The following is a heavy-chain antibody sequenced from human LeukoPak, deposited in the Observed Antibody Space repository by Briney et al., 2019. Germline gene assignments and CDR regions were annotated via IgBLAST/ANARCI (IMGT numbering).Heavy chain of an antibody. CDR2: IKEDGSEK. CDR1: GFTFSNSW. Sequence: GGSLRLSCAASGFTFSNSWMTWIRQAPGKGLEWVANIKEDGSEKNYVDSVRGRFTISRDNAKNSLYLQMNSLRAEDTAVYYCAREDGDYVFDYWGQGTLVTVSS. D-gene: IGHD4-17*01. V-gene: IGHV3-7*01. CDR3: AREDGDYVFDY. J-gene: IGHJ4*02.